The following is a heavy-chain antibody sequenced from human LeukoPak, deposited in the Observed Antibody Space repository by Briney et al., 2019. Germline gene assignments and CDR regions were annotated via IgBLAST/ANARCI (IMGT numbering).Heavy chain of an antibody. CDR3: ARNVYNFDY. Sequence: GGSLRLSCAASGFTFSSYSMNWVRQAPGKGLEWVSYISSSSSTIYYADSVQGRFTISRDNAQNSLYLQMSSLRAEDTAVYYCARNVYNFDYWGQGTLVTVSS. D-gene: IGHD3-10*02. CDR2: ISSSSSTI. CDR1: GFTFSSYS. V-gene: IGHV3-48*04. J-gene: IGHJ4*02.